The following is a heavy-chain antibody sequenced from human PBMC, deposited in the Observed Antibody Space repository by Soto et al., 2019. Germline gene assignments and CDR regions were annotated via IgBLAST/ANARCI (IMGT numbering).Heavy chain of an antibody. CDR2: FYPGDSDS. CDR3: ERGAKGGSNFYGLDV. Sequence: GESLKISCQASGYRFTTYWIGWVRQMPGKGLEWMGIFYPGDSDSTYSPSFQGQVTISGDKSISAAYLQWSSLKASDTAIYYCERGAKGGSNFYGLDVWGQGPRLTVSS. CDR1: GYRFTTYW. V-gene: IGHV5-51*01. J-gene: IGHJ6*02. D-gene: IGHD1-26*01.